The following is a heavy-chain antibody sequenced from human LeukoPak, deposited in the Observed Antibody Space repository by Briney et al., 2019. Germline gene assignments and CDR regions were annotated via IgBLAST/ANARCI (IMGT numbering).Heavy chain of an antibody. J-gene: IGHJ4*02. CDR3: ARDDRPSGHDFDY. Sequence: GGSLRLSCTASGFTFRDYNINWFRQAPGRGLEWVGFIRSKADGGTTEYAASVKGRFTISRDDSKNVAYLQINNLRAEDTALYYCARDDRPSGHDFDYWGQGTLVTAPS. D-gene: IGHD6-6*01. CDR1: GFTFRDYN. CDR2: IRSKADGGTT. V-gene: IGHV3-49*03.